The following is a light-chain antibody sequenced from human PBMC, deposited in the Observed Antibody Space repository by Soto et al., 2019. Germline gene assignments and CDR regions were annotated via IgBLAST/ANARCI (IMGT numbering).Light chain of an antibody. V-gene: IGKV3-15*01. CDR3: QEYNNWPPWM. Sequence: EIVMTQSPATLSGSAGERATLSCMASQSVSCNLAWYQQKPGQAPRLLIYGASTRATSIPARFSGSRSVTQIPHTVLSLRSENFAVYDCQEYNNWPPWMFGHRPKVEIK. J-gene: IGKJ1*01. CDR1: QSVSCN. CDR2: GAS.